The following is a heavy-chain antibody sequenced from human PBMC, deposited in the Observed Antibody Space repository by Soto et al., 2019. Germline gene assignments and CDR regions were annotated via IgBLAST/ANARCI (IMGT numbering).Heavy chain of an antibody. V-gene: IGHV4-34*01. CDR2: INHSGST. D-gene: IGHD6-13*01. Sequence: SETLSLTCAVYGGSFSGYYWSWIRQPPGKGLEWIGEINHSGSTNYNPSLKSRVTISVDTSKNQFSLKLSSVTAADTAVYYCARGRIAAAGSVGMDVWGQGTTVTVSS. CDR1: GGSFSGYY. CDR3: ARGRIAAAGSVGMDV. J-gene: IGHJ6*02.